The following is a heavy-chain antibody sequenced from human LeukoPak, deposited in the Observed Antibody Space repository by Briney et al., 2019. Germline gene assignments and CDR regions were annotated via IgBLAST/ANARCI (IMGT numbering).Heavy chain of an antibody. V-gene: IGHV1-69*04. Sequence: GASVKVSCKTSGYTFTTFGISWVRQAPGQGLEWMGRIIPILGIANYAQKFQGRVTITADKSTSTAYMELSSLRSEDTAVYYCASLSHALDIWGQGTMVTVSS. CDR2: IIPILGIA. CDR3: ASLSHALDI. J-gene: IGHJ3*02. CDR1: GYTFTTFG.